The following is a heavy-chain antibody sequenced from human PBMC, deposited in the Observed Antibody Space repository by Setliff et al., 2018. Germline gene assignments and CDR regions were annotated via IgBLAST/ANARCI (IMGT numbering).Heavy chain of an antibody. V-gene: IGHV4-4*07. Sequence: SETLSLTCSVSGDSISSYFWTWIRQPAGKGLEWIGRFYISGTTTYNPSLKSRVTMSADTSKNQFSLKLTSVTAADTAVYYCARTGTYRYFDSWGQGTRVTVS. D-gene: IGHD1-1*01. CDR1: GDSISSYF. CDR2: FYISGTT. J-gene: IGHJ4*02. CDR3: ARTGTYRYFDS.